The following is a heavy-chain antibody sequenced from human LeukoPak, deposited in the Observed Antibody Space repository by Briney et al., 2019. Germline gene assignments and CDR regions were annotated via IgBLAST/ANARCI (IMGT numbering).Heavy chain of an antibody. CDR1: GFTFNSYS. D-gene: IGHD1-1*01. Sequence: GGSLRLSCAASGFTFNSYSMNWVRQAPGKGLEWVSSISGSSGYIYYADSVKGRFTISRENAKNSLYLQMNSLRAEDTAVYYCARNEWGSYYFDYWGQGTLVTVSS. CDR2: ISGSSGYI. V-gene: IGHV3-21*01. J-gene: IGHJ4*02. CDR3: ARNEWGSYYFDY.